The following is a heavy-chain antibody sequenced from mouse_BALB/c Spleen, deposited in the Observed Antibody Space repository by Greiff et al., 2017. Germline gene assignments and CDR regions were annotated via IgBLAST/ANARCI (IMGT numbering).Heavy chain of an antibody. V-gene: IGHV2-9-2*01. D-gene: IGHD4-1*02. J-gene: IGHJ3*01. CDR2: IWTGGGT. CDR3: VRQLGGEFAY. CDR1: GFSLTSYD. Sequence: QVQLKESGPGLVAPSQSLSITCTVSGFSLTSYDISWIRQPPGKGLEWLGVIWTGGGTNYNSAFMSRLSISKDNSKSQVFLKMNSLQTDDTAIYYCVRQLGGEFAYWGQGTLVTVSA.